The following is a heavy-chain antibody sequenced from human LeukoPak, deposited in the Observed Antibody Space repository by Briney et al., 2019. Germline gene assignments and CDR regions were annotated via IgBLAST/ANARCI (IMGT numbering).Heavy chain of an antibody. D-gene: IGHD4-11*01. J-gene: IGHJ3*02. CDR1: GGSINSDY. Sequence: KASETLSLTCSVSGGSINSDYWNWIRQPPGKGLEWIGYMYHYGGTNCNPSLKSRVTISIDKPKKQFSLKLISVTAADTAIYYCARVGGMTTVNNAAFDIWGQGTMVTVSS. CDR2: MYHYGGT. V-gene: IGHV4-59*01. CDR3: ARVGGMTTVNNAAFDI.